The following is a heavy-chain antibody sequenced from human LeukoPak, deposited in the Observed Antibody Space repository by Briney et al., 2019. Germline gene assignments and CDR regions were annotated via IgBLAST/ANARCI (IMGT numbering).Heavy chain of an antibody. D-gene: IGHD2-15*01. CDR1: GFTFSNYG. Sequence: GRSLRLSCAASGFTFSNYGMHWVRQAPGKGLEWVAVISYDGSDKYYADSVKGRFTISRDNSKDTLYLQMNSLRAEDTAVYYCARATWDSWGQGALVTVSS. CDR3: ARATWDS. CDR2: ISYDGSDK. V-gene: IGHV3-30*03. J-gene: IGHJ4*02.